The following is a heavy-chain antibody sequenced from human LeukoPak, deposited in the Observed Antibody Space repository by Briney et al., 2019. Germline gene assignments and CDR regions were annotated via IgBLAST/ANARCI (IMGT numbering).Heavy chain of an antibody. Sequence: SQTLSLTCTVSGGSISSGDYYWSWIRQPPGKDLEWIGYIYYSGSTYYNPSLKSRVTISVDTSKNQLSLKLSSVTAADTAVYYCARDRRDWVFYYWGQGTLVTVSS. CDR1: GGSISSGDYY. CDR3: ARDRRDWVFYY. V-gene: IGHV4-30-4*08. D-gene: IGHD3/OR15-3a*01. CDR2: IYYSGST. J-gene: IGHJ4*02.